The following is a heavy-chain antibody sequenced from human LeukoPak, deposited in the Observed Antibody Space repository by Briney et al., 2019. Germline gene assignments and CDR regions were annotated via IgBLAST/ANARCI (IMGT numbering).Heavy chain of an antibody. J-gene: IGHJ4*02. V-gene: IGHV3-23*01. CDR2: ITGSGGNT. Sequence: GASLRLSCAASGFTFSNYAMSWVRQAPGKGLEWVSAITGSGGNTYYADSVKGRFTISRDNSKNTVFLQMNSLRAEDTAVYYRAKWGDYDVLTGYYVSDYWGQGTLSPSPQ. D-gene: IGHD3-9*01. CDR3: AKWGDYDVLTGYYVSDY. CDR1: GFTFSNYA.